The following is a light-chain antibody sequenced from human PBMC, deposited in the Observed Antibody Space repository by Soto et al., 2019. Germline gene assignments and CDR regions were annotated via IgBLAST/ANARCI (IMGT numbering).Light chain of an antibody. CDR1: QDIAIY. CDR2: AAS. J-gene: IGKJ4*01. CDR3: QQHRRYPST. Sequence: IQLTQSPSSLSASVGDRVTITCRASQDIAIYLAWYQQKPGEAPKLLIYAASTMYGGVPSRFSGSGSGTDFTLTITSLQPEDFATYYCQQHRRYPSTFGGGTKVEIK. V-gene: IGKV1-9*01.